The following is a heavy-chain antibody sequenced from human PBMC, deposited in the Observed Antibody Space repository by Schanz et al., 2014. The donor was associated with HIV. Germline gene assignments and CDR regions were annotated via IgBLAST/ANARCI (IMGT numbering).Heavy chain of an antibody. D-gene: IGHD4-17*01. CDR3: ARGGTTDYLDN. J-gene: IGHJ4*02. CDR2: VSYDGSNK. CDR1: GFTFSSYG. V-gene: IGHV3-30*03. Sequence: EQLLESGGGTVQPGGSLRLSCAASGFTFSSYGIHWVRQAPGKGLEWVAVVSYDGSNKYYADSVKGRFTISRDNSKNTLYLQMNSLRAEDTALYYCARGGTTDYLDNWGQGTLVTVSS.